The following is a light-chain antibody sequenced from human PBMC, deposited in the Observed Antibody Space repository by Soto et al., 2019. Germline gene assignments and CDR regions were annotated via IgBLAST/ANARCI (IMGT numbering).Light chain of an antibody. J-gene: IGKJ2*03. CDR3: QQYKNLYS. CDR1: QNIGIN. CDR2: GAS. V-gene: IGKV3-15*01. Sequence: IVMTQSPATLSVSPGERAILSCRTSQNIGINLAWYQHRPGQAPRLLIQGASTRDTGVPARFSGSGSGTEFTLTISGLQSEDSAVYYCQQYKNLYSFGQGTKLEIK.